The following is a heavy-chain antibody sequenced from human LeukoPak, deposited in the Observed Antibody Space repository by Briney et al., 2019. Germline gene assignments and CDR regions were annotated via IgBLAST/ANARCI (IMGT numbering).Heavy chain of an antibody. CDR2: ISSSGSTI. CDR1: GFTFSSYE. V-gene: IGHV3-48*03. Sequence: GGALRLSCAASGFTFSSYEMNWVRQAPGKGLEGVSYISSSGSTIYYADSVKGRLTLSRDNATNSLYLQMNSLRAEDTAVYYCARGRQYYGLGSSFDYWGQGTLVTVSS. D-gene: IGHD3-10*01. J-gene: IGHJ4*02. CDR3: ARGRQYYGLGSSFDY.